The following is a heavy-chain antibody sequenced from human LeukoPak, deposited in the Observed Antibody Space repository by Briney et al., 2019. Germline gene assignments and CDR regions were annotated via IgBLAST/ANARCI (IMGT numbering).Heavy chain of an antibody. CDR3: ARGGGYIAARRRYFDY. D-gene: IGHD6-6*01. V-gene: IGHV4-34*01. J-gene: IGHJ4*02. Sequence: SETLSLTCAVYGGSFSGYYWSWIRQPPGKGLEWNGEINHSGSTNYNPSLKSRVTISVDTSKNQFSLKLSSVTAADTAVYYCARGGGYIAARRRYFDYWGQGTLVTVSS. CDR2: INHSGST. CDR1: GGSFSGYY.